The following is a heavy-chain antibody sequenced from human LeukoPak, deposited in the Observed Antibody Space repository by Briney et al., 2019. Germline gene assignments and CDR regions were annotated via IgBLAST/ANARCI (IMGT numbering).Heavy chain of an antibody. J-gene: IGHJ4*02. CDR3: ARDTYLEEPGAY. D-gene: IGHD1-26*01. V-gene: IGHV4-38-2*02. CDR1: GYSISSGYY. CDR2: IYHSGST. Sequence: SETLSLTCTVSGYSISSGYYWGWIRQPPGKGLEWIGSIYHSGSTYYNPSLKSRVTISVDTSKNQFSLKLSSVTAADTAVYYCARDTYLEEPGAYWGQGTLVTVSS.